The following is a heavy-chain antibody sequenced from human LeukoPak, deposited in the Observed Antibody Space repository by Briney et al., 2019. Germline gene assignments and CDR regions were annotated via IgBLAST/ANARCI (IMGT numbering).Heavy chain of an antibody. CDR1: GGSISSYY. J-gene: IGHJ4*02. Sequence: SETLSLTCTVSGGSISSYYWSWIRQPPGKGLEWIGYIYYSADYNPSLKSRDTISLDTFKNQFSLKLSSVTAADTAVYYCARHFSGTTAPLPFDYWGQGTLVTVSS. V-gene: IGHV4-59*08. D-gene: IGHD1-1*01. CDR2: IYYSA. CDR3: ARHFSGTTAPLPFDY.